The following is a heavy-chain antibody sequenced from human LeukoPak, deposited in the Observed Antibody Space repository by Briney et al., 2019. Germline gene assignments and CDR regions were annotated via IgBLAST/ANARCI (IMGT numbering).Heavy chain of an antibody. CDR3: SRNGLVDFDY. CDR2: IRRRAYGGAA. V-gene: IGHV3-49*03. J-gene: IGHJ4*02. Sequence: GGSPRLSCTTSGFAFDDFAMSWLRQPAGKGLEWVGFIRRRAYGGAAEYAASVKGRFIISRDDSKGIAYLQMNSLKTEDTAVYYCSRNGLVDFDYWGQGSRVIVSP. CDR1: GFAFDDFA.